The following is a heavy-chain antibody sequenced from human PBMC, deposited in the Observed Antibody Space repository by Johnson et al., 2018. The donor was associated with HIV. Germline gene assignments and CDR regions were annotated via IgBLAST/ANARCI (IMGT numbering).Heavy chain of an antibody. Sequence: QVQLVESGGGLVKPGGSLRLSCAASGFTFSDYYMNWIRQAPGKGLEWISYISSRGSTIYYADAVKARFTISRDNGKNSLYLQMNSLRAEDTAVYYRARDRSSGYSVTFDIWGQGTMVTVSS. J-gene: IGHJ3*02. CDR1: GFTFSDYY. V-gene: IGHV3-11*04. D-gene: IGHD3-22*01. CDR2: ISSRGSTI. CDR3: ARDRSSGYSVTFDI.